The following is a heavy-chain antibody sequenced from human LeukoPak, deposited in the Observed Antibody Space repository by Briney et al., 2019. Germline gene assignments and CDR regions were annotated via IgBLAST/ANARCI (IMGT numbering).Heavy chain of an antibody. CDR1: GFTFSSYA. Sequence: RTGGSLRLSSAASGFTFSSYAMSWVRQAPGKGLEWVSAISGSGGSTYYADSVKGRFTISRDNSKNTLYLQMNSLRAEDTAVYYCAKDWYYDFWSGYYGAFDIWGQGTMVTVPS. J-gene: IGHJ3*02. D-gene: IGHD3-3*01. CDR3: AKDWYYDFWSGYYGAFDI. V-gene: IGHV3-23*01. CDR2: ISGSGGST.